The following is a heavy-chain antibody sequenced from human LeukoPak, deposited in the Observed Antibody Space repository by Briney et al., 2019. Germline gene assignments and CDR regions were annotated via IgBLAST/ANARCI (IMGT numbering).Heavy chain of an antibody. CDR1: GFTFNDFA. J-gene: IGHJ4*02. D-gene: IGHD2-15*01. CDR2: ISWNSGRI. V-gene: IGHV3-9*01. CDR3: AREEWWFDY. Sequence: GRSLRLSCTASGFTFNDFAMHWVRLTPGKGLEWVSGISWNSGRIAYADSVKGRFTVSRDNAKNSLYLQMNSLRAEDRAVYYCAREEWWFDYWGQGTLVTVSS.